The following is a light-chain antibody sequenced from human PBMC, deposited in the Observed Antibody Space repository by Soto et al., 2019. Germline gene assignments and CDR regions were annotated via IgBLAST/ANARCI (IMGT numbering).Light chain of an antibody. J-gene: IGLJ3*02. CDR1: SSDVGGYKY. CDR3: TSFTTTNIWV. V-gene: IGLV2-14*01. Sequence: QSALTQPASVSGSPGQSITISCTGTSSDVGGYKYVSWYQQHPGKAPKLMIYEVINRPSGVSNRFSGSKSGNTASLTISGLQADDEAYYYCTSFTTTNIWVFGGGTKLTVL. CDR2: EVI.